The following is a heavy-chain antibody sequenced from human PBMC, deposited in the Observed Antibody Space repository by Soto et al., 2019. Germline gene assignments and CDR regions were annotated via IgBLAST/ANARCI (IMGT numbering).Heavy chain of an antibody. V-gene: IGHV1-46*01. Sequence: QVQLVQSGAEVKKPGASVKVSCKASGYIFTNHYIHWVRQAPGQGLEWMGIINPSGGSTNYLQKFQGRITMTRDTSTRTVYMELSSLRSEDTAVYFSARADYYDSSGFYYDCWGQGTLVTVSS. D-gene: IGHD3-22*01. CDR1: GYIFTNHY. CDR3: ARADYYDSSGFYYDC. CDR2: INPSGGST. J-gene: IGHJ4*02.